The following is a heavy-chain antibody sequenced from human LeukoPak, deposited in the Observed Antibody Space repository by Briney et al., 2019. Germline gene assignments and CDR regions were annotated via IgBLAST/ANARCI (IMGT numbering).Heavy chain of an antibody. CDR2: ISSNGGST. D-gene: IGHD5-18*01. V-gene: IGHV3-64D*09. Sequence: PSETLSLTCTVSGGSISTYYWSWVRQAPGKGLEYVSAISSNGGSTYYADSVKGRFTISRDNSKNTLYLQMSSLRAEDTAVYYCVKDRGGYSYGNFDYWGQGTLVTVSS. CDR1: GGSISTYY. J-gene: IGHJ4*02. CDR3: VKDRGGYSYGNFDY.